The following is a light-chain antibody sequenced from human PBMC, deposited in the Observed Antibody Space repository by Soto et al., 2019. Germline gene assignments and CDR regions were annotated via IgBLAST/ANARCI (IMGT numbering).Light chain of an antibody. Sequence: EIVMTQSPATLSVSTWEGATLSCRASQSVNSNLAWYRHKPGQAPRLLIYRASTRAAGLPDRFSGSGSGTEFTLTISSLQSEDFAVYYCQQYHRWPITFGQGTRLEIK. CDR1: QSVNSN. CDR3: QQYHRWPIT. CDR2: RAS. V-gene: IGKV3-15*01. J-gene: IGKJ5*01.